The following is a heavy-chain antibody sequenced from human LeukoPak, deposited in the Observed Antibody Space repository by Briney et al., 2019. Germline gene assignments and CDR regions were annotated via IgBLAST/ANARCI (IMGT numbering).Heavy chain of an antibody. Sequence: SETLSLTCAVYGESFSGYYWSWIRQPPGKGLEWIGEINHSGSTNYNPSLKSRVTISVDTSKNQFSLKLSSLTAADTAVYYCARSAGGDYWGQGTLVTVSS. CDR3: ARSAGGDY. V-gene: IGHV4-34*01. J-gene: IGHJ4*02. D-gene: IGHD3-10*01. CDR1: GESFSGYY. CDR2: INHSGST.